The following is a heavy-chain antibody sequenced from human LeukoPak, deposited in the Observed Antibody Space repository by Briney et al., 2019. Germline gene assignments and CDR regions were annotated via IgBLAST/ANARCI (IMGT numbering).Heavy chain of an antibody. CDR1: GGSISSYF. CDR2: VYFSGST. J-gene: IGHJ4*02. Sequence: SETLSLTCTVSGGSISSYFWSWIRQPPGKRLGWIGHVYFSGSTNYNPSLESRVTISVDTSKNQFSLTLSSVTAADTAVYYCARHKSSGSYPLDYWGQGILVTVSS. CDR3: ARHKSSGSYPLDY. D-gene: IGHD3-22*01. V-gene: IGHV4-59*08.